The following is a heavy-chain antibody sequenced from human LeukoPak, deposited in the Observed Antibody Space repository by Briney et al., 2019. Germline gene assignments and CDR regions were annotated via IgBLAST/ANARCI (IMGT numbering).Heavy chain of an antibody. V-gene: IGHV1-2*02. CDR2: INPSSGGT. CDR1: GYTFTGYY. D-gene: IGHD5-24*01. J-gene: IGHJ4*02. CDR3: ARAVATIDY. Sequence: ASVKLSCKASGYTFTGYYMHWIRQAPGQGHEWMGWINPSSGGTNYAQKFQGRVTMTRSTSISTAYMEMSRLRSDDTAVYYCARAVATIDYWGQGTLVTVSS.